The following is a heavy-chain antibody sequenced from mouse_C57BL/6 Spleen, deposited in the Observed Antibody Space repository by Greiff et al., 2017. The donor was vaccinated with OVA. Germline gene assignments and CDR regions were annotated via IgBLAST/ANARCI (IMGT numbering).Heavy chain of an antibody. CDR1: GISITTGNYR. CDR3: ARALRGYGYFDV. Sequence: EVQLQASGPGLVKPSQTVFLTCTVTGISITTGNYRWSWIRQFPGNKLEWIGYIYYSGTITYNPSLTSRTTITRDTPKNQFFLEMNSLTAEDTATYYCARALRGYGYFDVWGTGTTVTVSS. V-gene: IGHV3-5*01. J-gene: IGHJ1*03. CDR2: IYYSGTI.